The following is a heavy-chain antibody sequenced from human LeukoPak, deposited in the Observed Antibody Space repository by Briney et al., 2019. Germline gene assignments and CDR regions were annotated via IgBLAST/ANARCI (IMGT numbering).Heavy chain of an antibody. CDR3: ARWLRLVRGGYNWFDP. CDR2: IIPIFGTA. D-gene: IGHD5-12*01. J-gene: IGHJ5*02. CDR1: GGTFGSYA. V-gene: IGHV1-69*13. Sequence: ASVKVSCKASGGTFGSYAISWVRQAPGQGLEWMGGIIPIFGTANYAQKFQGRVTITADESTSTAYMELSSLRSEETAVYYCARWLRLVRGGYNWFDPWGQGTLVTVSS.